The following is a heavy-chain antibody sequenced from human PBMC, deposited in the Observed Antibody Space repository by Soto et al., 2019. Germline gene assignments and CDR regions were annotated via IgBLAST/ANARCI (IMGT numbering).Heavy chain of an antibody. D-gene: IGHD5-12*01. J-gene: IGHJ5*02. CDR2: INSDGTKT. CDR1: GFTFNTYW. CDR3: ATVATNSYNWLDP. Sequence: EVQLVESGGILVQPGGSLRLSCAGSGFTFNTYWMHWVRQAPGKGLVWVSRINSDGTKTSYADSVKGRFTISRDNAKNTLYLQMNSLRAEDTAVYYCATVATNSYNWLDPWGQGTLVTVSS. V-gene: IGHV3-74*01.